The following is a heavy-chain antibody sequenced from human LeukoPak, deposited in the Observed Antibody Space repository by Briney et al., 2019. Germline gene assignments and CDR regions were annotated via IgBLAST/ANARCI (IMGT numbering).Heavy chain of an antibody. Sequence: SVKVSCKASGGTFSSYAISWVRQAPGQGLEWMGRIIPILGIANYAQKFQGRVTITADKSTSTAYMELSSLRSEDTAVYYCARDGYSSGEDYWGQGTLVTVSS. CDR1: GGTFSSYA. CDR3: ARDGYSSGEDY. J-gene: IGHJ4*02. CDR2: IIPILGIA. V-gene: IGHV1-69*04. D-gene: IGHD6-19*01.